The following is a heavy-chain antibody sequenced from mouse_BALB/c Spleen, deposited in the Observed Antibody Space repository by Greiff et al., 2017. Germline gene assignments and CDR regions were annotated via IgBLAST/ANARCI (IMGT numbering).Heavy chain of an antibody. J-gene: IGHJ2*01. CDR1: GYTFTSYW. CDR2: IYPGSGST. Sequence: LQQPGSELVRPGASVKLSCKASGYTFTSYWVHWVKQRHGQGLEWIGNIYPGSGSTNYDEKFKSKGTLTVDTSSSTAYMHLSSLTSEDSAVYYCTTGMGDYWGQGTTLTVSS. D-gene: IGHD4-1*01. CDR3: TTGMGDY. V-gene: IGHV1S22*01.